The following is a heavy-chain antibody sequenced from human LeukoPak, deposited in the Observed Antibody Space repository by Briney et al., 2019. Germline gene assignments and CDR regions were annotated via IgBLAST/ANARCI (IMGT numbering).Heavy chain of an antibody. CDR2: IGGDGIA. CDR3: AKDRANWAIDD. D-gene: IGHD3-16*01. J-gene: IGHJ4*02. Sequence: GGSLRLSCEGSGFTFSNHPMNWVRQAPGKGLEWISYIGGDGIAFYADSVKGRFTASKDDARKSMCLQMNSLRVEDTAVYYCAKDRANWAIDDWGQGTQVTVSS. V-gene: IGHV3-48*04. CDR1: GFTFSNHP.